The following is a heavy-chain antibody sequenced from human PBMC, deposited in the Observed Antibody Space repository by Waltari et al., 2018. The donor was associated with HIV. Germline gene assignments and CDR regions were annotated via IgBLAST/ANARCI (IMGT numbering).Heavy chain of an antibody. D-gene: IGHD2-15*01. V-gene: IGHV4-34*01. Sequence: QVHLQQSGAGLLKPSETLSLTCTVSGGSFSGYYWSWIRHPPGQGLEWIGEVNHSGNINDNPSLKSRLIISVDTSKRQFSLRLKSVTAADTAVYYCSREGYGGNPANNFDFWGQGTLVSVSS. CDR3: SREGYGGNPANNFDF. J-gene: IGHJ4*02. CDR2: VNHSGNI. CDR1: GGSFSGYY.